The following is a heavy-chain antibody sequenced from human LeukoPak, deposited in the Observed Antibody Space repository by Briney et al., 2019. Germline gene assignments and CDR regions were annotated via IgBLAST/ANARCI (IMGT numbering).Heavy chain of an antibody. Sequence: PGGSLRLSCADSEFTFSSYSMNWVRQAPGKGLEWVSFISSSSTSIYYADSVKGRFTISRDNAKKSLYLQTNSLRAEDTAVYYCARESHMNGMDVWGQGTTVTVSS. CDR1: EFTFSSYS. CDR2: ISSSSTSI. V-gene: IGHV3-48*01. D-gene: IGHD2-21*01. CDR3: ARESHMNGMDV. J-gene: IGHJ6*02.